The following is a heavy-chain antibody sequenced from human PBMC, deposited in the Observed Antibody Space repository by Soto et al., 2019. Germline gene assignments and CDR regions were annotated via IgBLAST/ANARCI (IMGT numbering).Heavy chain of an antibody. J-gene: IGHJ5*02. V-gene: IGHV3-11*01. CDR2: ISSSGSTI. CDR3: AADQYGSVSFNWFDL. CDR1: GFTFSDYY. D-gene: IGHD3-10*01. Sequence: QVQLTASGGGLVEPGGSLRLSCAASGFTFSDYYMTWIRQAPGKGLEWVSYISSSGSTIYYADSVKGRFTMSRDNAKNSLYLQMNSLRFEDTAVYFCAADQYGSVSFNWFDLWGQGTLVTVSS.